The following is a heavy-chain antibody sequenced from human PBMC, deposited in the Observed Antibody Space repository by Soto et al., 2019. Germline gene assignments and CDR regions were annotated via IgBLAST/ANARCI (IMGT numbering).Heavy chain of an antibody. CDR2: ISGSGSTI. J-gene: IGHJ4*02. V-gene: IGHV3-23*01. D-gene: IGHD3-22*01. CDR1: GFPFSIYA. Sequence: PGGSLRLSCAASGFPFSIYAVSWVRQAPGKGPEWISSISGSGSTIYYADSVKGRFTISRDNSKNTLYLQMSSLRAEDTAVYYCAKVFYYYDSSWYYYFDYWGQGPAVTVYS. CDR3: AKVFYYYDSSWYYYFDY.